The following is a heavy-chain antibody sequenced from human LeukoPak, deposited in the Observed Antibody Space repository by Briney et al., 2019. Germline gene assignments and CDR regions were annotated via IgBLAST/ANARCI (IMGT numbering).Heavy chain of an antibody. J-gene: IGHJ2*01. CDR1: GGSISSSSYY. D-gene: IGHD4-17*01. Sequence: LETLSLTSTVSGGSISSSSYYWGWIRQPPGKGLEWIGSIYYSGSTNYNPSLKSRVTISVDTSKNQFSQKLSSVTAADTAVYYCAGGPATATRLRYFDLWGRGTLVTVSS. CDR2: IYYSGST. CDR3: AGGPATATRLRYFDL. V-gene: IGHV4-39*01.